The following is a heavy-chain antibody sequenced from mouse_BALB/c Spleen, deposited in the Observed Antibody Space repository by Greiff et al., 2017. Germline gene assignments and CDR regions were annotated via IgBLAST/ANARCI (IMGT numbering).Heavy chain of an antibody. CDR3: ATDPQPYSFAY. CDR1: GFTFTDYY. V-gene: IGHV7-3*02. D-gene: IGHD6-1*01. J-gene: IGHJ2*01. Sequence: EVKLVESGGGLVQPGGSLRLSCATSGFTFTDYYMSWVRQPPGQALEWLGFIRNKANGYTTEYSASVKGRFTISRDNSQSILYLQMSTLTAEDSATYYCATDPQPYSFAYWGQGTTLTVSA. CDR2: IRNKANGYTT.